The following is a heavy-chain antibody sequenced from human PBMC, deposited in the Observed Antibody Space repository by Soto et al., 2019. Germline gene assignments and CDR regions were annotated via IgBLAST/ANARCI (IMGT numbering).Heavy chain of an antibody. D-gene: IGHD3-3*01. J-gene: IGHJ6*02. CDR2: INHSGST. V-gene: IGHV4-34*01. Sequence: SETLSLTCAVYGGSFSGYYWSWIRQPPGQGLEWIGEINHSGSTNYNPSLKSRVTISVDTSKNQFSLKLSSVTAADTAVYYCARARRTIFGVANKNGYYYGMDVWGQGTTVT. CDR1: GGSFSGYY. CDR3: ARARRTIFGVANKNGYYYGMDV.